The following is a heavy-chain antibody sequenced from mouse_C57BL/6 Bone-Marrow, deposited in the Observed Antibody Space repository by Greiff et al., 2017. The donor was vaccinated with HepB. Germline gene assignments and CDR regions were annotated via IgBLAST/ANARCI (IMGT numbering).Heavy chain of an antibody. J-gene: IGHJ3*01. CDR2: ISSGGSYT. Sequence: EVKLQESGGDLVKPGGSLKLSCAASGFTFSSYGMSWVRQTPDKRLEWVATISSGGSYTYYPDSVKGRFTISRDNAKNTLYLQMSSLKSEDTAMYYCASFGRGFAYWGQGTLVTVSA. CDR3: ASFGRGFAY. V-gene: IGHV5-6*01. CDR1: GFTFSSYG.